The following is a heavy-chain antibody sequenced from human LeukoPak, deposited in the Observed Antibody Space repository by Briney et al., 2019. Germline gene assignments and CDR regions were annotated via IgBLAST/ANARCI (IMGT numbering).Heavy chain of an antibody. D-gene: IGHD3-10*01. CDR1: GGSFSGYY. CDR2: INHSGST. J-gene: IGHJ4*02. V-gene: IGHV4-34*01. Sequence: SETLSLTCAVYGGSFSGYYWSWIRQPPGKGLEWIGGINHSGSTNYNPSLKSRVTISVDTSKNQFSLKLSSVTAADTAVYYCARGRRYYYGSGGIEDYWGQGTLVTVSS. CDR3: ARGRRYYYGSGGIEDY.